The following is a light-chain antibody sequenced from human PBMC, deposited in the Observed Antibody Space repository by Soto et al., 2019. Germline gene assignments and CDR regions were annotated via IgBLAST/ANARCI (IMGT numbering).Light chain of an antibody. CDR3: QQRRDWPPT. Sequence: IVLTQSPATLSLSPGERATLSCRASQSVSSYLAWYQQKPGQPPRLLIYDASNRPTGTPARFSGTGSGTDFTLTISSLEPEDFAVYFCQQRRDWPPTFGPGTKVDIK. J-gene: IGKJ3*01. CDR1: QSVSSY. V-gene: IGKV3-11*01. CDR2: DAS.